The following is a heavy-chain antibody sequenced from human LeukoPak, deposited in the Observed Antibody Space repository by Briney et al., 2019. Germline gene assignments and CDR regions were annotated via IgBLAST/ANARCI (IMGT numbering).Heavy chain of an antibody. J-gene: IGHJ4*02. Sequence: GGSLRLSCAASGFTFSSYGMHWVRQAPGKGLEWVAVIWYDGSNKYYADSVKGRFTISRDNSKNTLCLQMNSLRAEDTAVYYCARDLRTIAVALPGYWGQGTLVTVSS. CDR3: ARDLRTIAVALPGY. V-gene: IGHV3-33*01. CDR2: IWYDGSNK. CDR1: GFTFSSYG. D-gene: IGHD6-19*01.